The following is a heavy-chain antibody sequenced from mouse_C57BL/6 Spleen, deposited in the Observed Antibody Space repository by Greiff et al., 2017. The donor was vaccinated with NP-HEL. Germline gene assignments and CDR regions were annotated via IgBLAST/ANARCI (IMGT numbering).Heavy chain of an antibody. Sequence: DVKLVESEGGLVQPGSSMKLSCTASGFTFSDYYMAWVRQVPEKGLEWVANINYDGSSTYYLDSLKSRFIISRDNAKNILYLQMSSLKSEDTATYYCASDRWLLGAMDYWGQGTSVTVSS. D-gene: IGHD2-3*01. J-gene: IGHJ4*01. CDR2: INYDGSST. CDR1: GFTFSDYY. V-gene: IGHV5-16*01. CDR3: ASDRWLLGAMDY.